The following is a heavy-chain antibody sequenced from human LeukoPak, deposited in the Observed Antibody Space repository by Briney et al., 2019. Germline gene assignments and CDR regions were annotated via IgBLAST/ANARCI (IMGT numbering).Heavy chain of an antibody. Sequence: GSLGLSCAASGFTFSSYAMSWIRQPPGKGLEWIGEINHSGSTNYNPSLKSRVTISVDTSKNQFSLKLSSVTAADTAVYYCARGPPFGPLYSSSWYKRRGFDYWGQGTLVTVSS. V-gene: IGHV4-34*01. CDR2: INHSGST. CDR1: GFTFSSYA. D-gene: IGHD6-13*01. J-gene: IGHJ4*02. CDR3: ARGPPFGPLYSSSWYKRRGFDY.